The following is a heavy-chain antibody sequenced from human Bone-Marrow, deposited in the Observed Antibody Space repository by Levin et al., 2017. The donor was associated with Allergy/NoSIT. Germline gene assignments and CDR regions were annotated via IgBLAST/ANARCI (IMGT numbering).Heavy chain of an antibody. J-gene: IGHJ6*03. Sequence: PSQTLSLTCAVYGAPLNDYWWRWIRQPPGKGLEWVGDISQSAGAKHTPSLNSRVTMSVEASKSQFSLRLNSVTAADTAVYYCARGRAHDNGWGSFYYYMDVWGKGTTVTVSS. CDR2: ISQSAGA. V-gene: IGHV4-34*01. CDR1: GAPLNDYW. D-gene: IGHD3-10*01. CDR3: ARGRAHDNGWGSFYYYMDV.